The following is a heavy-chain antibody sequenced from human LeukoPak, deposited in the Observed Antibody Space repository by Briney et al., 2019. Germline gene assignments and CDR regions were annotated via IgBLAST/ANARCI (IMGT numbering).Heavy chain of an antibody. CDR1: GFDFGGYT. CDR3: TRVNGDSVDADYIFFMDL. CDR2: ITSSSGGI. Sequence: RAGGSLRLSCAASGFDFGGYTLTWVRQAPGRGLEWVSAITSSSGGIYYADSGQGRFTISRDNAKNSLYLQIDSLRAEDTAVYYCTRVNGDSVDADYIFFMDLWGKGTAVTVSS. D-gene: IGHD2-21*02. V-gene: IGHV3-21*06. J-gene: IGHJ6*03.